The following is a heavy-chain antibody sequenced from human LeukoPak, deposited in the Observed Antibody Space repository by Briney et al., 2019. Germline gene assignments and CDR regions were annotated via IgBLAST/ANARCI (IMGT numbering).Heavy chain of an antibody. D-gene: IGHD2-15*01. CDR3: ARLRNYCSGGSCSRGMDV. CDR2: IYYSGST. Sequence: SETLSLTCTVSGGSISSYYWSWIRQPPGKGLDWIGYIYYSGSTNYNPSLKSRVTISVDTSKNQFSLKLSSVTAADTAVYYCARLRNYCSGGSCSRGMDVWGQGTTVTVSS. V-gene: IGHV4-59*01. CDR1: GGSISSYY. J-gene: IGHJ6*02.